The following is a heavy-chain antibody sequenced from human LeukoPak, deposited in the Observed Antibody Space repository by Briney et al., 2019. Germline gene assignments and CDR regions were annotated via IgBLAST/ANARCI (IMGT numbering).Heavy chain of an antibody. CDR2: INHSGST. Sequence: PSETLSLTCAVYGGSFSGYYWSWIRQPPGKGLEWIGEINHSGSTNYNPSLKSRVTISVDTSKNQFSLKVTSVTAADTAVYYCARVTKVGVTGYSFDYWGQGTLVTVSS. CDR1: GGSFSGYY. CDR3: ARVTKVGVTGYSFDY. D-gene: IGHD1-26*01. J-gene: IGHJ4*02. V-gene: IGHV4-34*01.